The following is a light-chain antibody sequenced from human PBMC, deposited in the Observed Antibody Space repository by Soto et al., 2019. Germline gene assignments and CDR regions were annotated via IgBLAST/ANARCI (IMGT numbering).Light chain of an antibody. CDR1: SSDVGSYNR. CDR3: AAWDDSLSGHV. Sequence: QSVLTQPPSVSGSPGQSVTISCSGTSSDVGSYNRVSWYQQAPGTAPKVMIYEVSNRPSGVPDRFSGSKSGTSASLAISGLRSEDEADYYCAAWDDSLSGHVFGTGTKVTVL. J-gene: IGLJ1*01. CDR2: EVS. V-gene: IGLV2-18*01.